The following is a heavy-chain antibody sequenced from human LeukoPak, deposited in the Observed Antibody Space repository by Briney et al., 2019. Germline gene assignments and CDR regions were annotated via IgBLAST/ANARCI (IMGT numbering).Heavy chain of an antibody. J-gene: IGHJ4*01. Sequence: PSETLSHTCAVYGGSFSGYYWSWIRQPPGKGLEWIGEINHSGSTNYNPSLKSRVTISVDTSKNQFSLKLSSVTAADTAVYYCARVGRGYSYAQGDYWGHGTLITVSS. CDR1: GGSFSGYY. CDR3: ARVGRGYSYAQGDY. CDR2: INHSGST. V-gene: IGHV4-34*01. D-gene: IGHD5-18*01.